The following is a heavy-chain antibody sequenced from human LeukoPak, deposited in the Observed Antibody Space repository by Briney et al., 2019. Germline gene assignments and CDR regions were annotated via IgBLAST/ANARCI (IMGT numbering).Heavy chain of an antibody. CDR3: ARRRDGYKYYYYYYMDV. CDR1: GGSISSYY. V-gene: IGHV4-59*08. D-gene: IGHD5-24*01. J-gene: IGHJ6*03. Sequence: PSETLSLTCTVSGGSISSYYWSWIRQPPGKGLEWIGYIYYSGSTYYNPSLKSRVTISVDTSKYQFSLKLSSVTAADTAVYYCARRRDGYKYYYYYYMDVWGKGTTVTVSS. CDR2: IYYSGST.